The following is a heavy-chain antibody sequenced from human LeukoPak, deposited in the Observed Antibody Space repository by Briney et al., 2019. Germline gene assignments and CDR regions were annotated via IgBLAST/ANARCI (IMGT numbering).Heavy chain of an antibody. V-gene: IGHV3-21*01. J-gene: IGHJ3*02. Sequence: GGSLRLSCAASGFTFSSYSMNWVRQAPGKGLEWVSSISSSSSYIYYADSVKGRFTISRDNAKNSLYLQMNSLRAEDTAVYYCARQNWESDAFDIWGQGTMVTVSS. CDR3: ARQNWESDAFDI. CDR1: GFTFSSYS. CDR2: ISSSSSYI. D-gene: IGHD7-27*01.